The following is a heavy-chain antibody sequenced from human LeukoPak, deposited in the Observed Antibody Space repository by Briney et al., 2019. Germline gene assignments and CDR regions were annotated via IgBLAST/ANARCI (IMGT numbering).Heavy chain of an antibody. CDR3: AKTGYSSGWYRIWDY. CDR2: LSGSGGSA. Sequence: GGSLRLSCAASGFTFSSFEMSWVRQAPGKGPEWVSALSGSGGSAYYADSVKGRFTISRDNSRNSLSLQMNSLRAEDTALYYCAKTGYSSGWYRIWDYWGQGTLVTVSS. J-gene: IGHJ4*02. V-gene: IGHV3-23*01. D-gene: IGHD6-19*01. CDR1: GFTFSSFE.